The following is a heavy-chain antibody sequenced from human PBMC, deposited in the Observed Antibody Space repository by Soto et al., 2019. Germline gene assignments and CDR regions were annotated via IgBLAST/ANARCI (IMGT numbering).Heavy chain of an antibody. CDR3: AKGRGEMNCANYYGLDV. Sequence: QVQLVESGGGVVQPGRSLRLSCAASGFTFPRFGMHWVRQAPGKGLEWVALITYEGSQIYYADAVKGRFTISRDNGDNTLSLQMYNLRTEDTATYFCAKGRGEMNCANYYGLDVWGQGTTVTVSS. CDR1: GFTFPRFG. J-gene: IGHJ6*02. CDR2: ITYEGSQI. V-gene: IGHV3-30*18. D-gene: IGHD1-1*01.